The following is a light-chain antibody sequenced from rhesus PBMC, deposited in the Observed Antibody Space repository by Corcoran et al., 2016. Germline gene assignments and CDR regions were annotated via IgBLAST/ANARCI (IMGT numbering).Light chain of an antibody. J-gene: IGKJ1*01. Sequence: EIVMTQSPATLSLSPGERATLSCRASQSVRSSLAWYQQQPGKAPQLLIYVASSRATGIPDGFSGSGSGTEFTRTISSVEPEDVGVYYCQQDYGWPWTFGQGTKVEIK. CDR1: QSVRSS. CDR3: QQDYGWPWT. CDR2: VAS. V-gene: IGKV3-42*01.